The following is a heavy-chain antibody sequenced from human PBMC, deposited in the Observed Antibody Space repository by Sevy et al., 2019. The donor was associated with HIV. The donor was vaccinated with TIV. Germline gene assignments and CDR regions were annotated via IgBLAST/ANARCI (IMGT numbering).Heavy chain of an antibody. V-gene: IGHV3-30*02. CDR1: GFTFSNFG. J-gene: IGHJ4*02. Sequence: GGSLRLSCTASGFTFSNFGMHWVRQVPGKGLEWMTFIRYDGSDKYYAASVKGRFTISRDDSKNTLYLQMDSLRPEDTAFYYCAKDLAGPGRRYFDFWGQGALVTVSS. D-gene: IGHD6-13*01. CDR2: IRYDGSDK. CDR3: AKDLAGPGRRYFDF.